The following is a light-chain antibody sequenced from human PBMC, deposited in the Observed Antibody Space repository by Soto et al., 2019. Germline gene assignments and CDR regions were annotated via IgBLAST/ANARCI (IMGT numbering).Light chain of an antibody. CDR3: RQYDSSSQT. Sequence: EVVLTQSPATLSLSPGERATFSCRARQSVTSSYLAWYQQKPGQAPGLPIYCASRRATGIPDRFSGSRSGTDFTLTISRLEPEDFVVYYCRQYDSSSQTFGQGTKVDIK. CDR1: QSVTSSY. V-gene: IGKV3-20*01. CDR2: CAS. J-gene: IGKJ1*01.